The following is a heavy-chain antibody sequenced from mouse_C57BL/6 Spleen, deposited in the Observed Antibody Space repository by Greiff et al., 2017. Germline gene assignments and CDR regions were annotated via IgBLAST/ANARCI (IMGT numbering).Heavy chain of an antibody. D-gene: IGHD1-1*01. CDR2: IWTGGGT. CDR1: GFSLTSYA. CDR3: ARESTVVAPYFDD. Sequence: VQLQQSGPGLVAPSQSLSITCTVSGFSLTSYAISWVRQPPGKGLEWLGVIWTGGGTNYNSALKSRLSISKDNSKSQVFLKMSSLQTDDPARYYCARESTVVAPYFDDWGQGTTLTGAS. V-gene: IGHV2-9-1*01. J-gene: IGHJ2*01.